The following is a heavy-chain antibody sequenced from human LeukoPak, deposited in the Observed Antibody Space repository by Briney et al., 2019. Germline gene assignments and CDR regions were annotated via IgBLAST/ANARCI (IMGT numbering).Heavy chain of an antibody. CDR2: ISGSGDRT. D-gene: IGHD1-1*01. Sequence: GGSLRLSCAASGLTISSSGMSWVRQAPGKGLEWVSAISGSGDRTHYADSVRGRFIISRDTSKDTLYLQMNSLRADDTAVYYCARDGFNDRSGDNDGFDMWGQGTMVTVSS. J-gene: IGHJ3*02. CDR3: ARDGFNDRSGDNDGFDM. CDR1: GLTISSSG. V-gene: IGHV3-23*01.